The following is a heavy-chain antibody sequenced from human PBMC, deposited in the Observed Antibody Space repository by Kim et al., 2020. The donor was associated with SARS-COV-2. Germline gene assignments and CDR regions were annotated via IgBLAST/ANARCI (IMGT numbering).Heavy chain of an antibody. CDR2: ISGSGGST. CDR1: GFTFSSYA. V-gene: IGHV3-23*01. D-gene: IGHD3-10*01. CDR3: ANGGYYYGSGSYYTWFDP. Sequence: GGSLRLSCAASGFTFSSYAMSWVRQAPGKGLEWVSAISGSGGSTYYADSVKGRFTISRDNSKNTLYLQMNSLRAEDTAVYYCANGGYYYGSGSYYTWFDPWGQGTLVTVSS. J-gene: IGHJ5*02.